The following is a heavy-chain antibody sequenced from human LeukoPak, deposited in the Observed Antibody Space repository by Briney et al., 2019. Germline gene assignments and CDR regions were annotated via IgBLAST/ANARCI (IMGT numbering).Heavy chain of an antibody. V-gene: IGHV1-18*01. CDR1: GYTFTSYG. D-gene: IGHD3-22*01. Sequence: ASVKVSCKASGYTFTSYGISWVRQATGQGLERMGWISAYNGNTNYAQKLQGRVTMTTDTSTSTAYMELRSLRSDDTAVYYCARDRCAHYYDSSAYSNDAFDIWGQGTMVTVSS. J-gene: IGHJ3*02. CDR2: ISAYNGNT. CDR3: ARDRCAHYYDSSAYSNDAFDI.